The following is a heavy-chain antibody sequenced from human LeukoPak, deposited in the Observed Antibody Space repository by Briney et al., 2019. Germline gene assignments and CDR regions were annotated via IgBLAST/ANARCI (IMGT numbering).Heavy chain of an antibody. CDR1: GFTFDDYG. V-gene: IGHV3-20*04. CDR2: INWNGGST. Sequence: GGSLRPSCAASGFTFDDYGMSWVRQAPGKGLEWVSGINWNGGSTGYADSVKGRFTISRDNAKNSLYLQMNSLRAEDTALYYCARVQGYCSSTSCYFDYWGQGTLVTVSS. J-gene: IGHJ4*02. CDR3: ARVQGYCSSTSCYFDY. D-gene: IGHD2-2*01.